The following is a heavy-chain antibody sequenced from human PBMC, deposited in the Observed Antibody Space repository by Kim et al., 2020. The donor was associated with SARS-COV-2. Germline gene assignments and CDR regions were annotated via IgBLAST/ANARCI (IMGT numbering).Heavy chain of an antibody. D-gene: IGHD1-26*01. CDR2: IKEDGSEK. Sequence: GGSLRLSCAASGFTFGSNWMSWVRQAPGKGLEWVANIKEDGSEKYYVDSVKGRFTFSRDNAKNSLYLEMNSLRVEDTAVYYCARDGPYGSLDHWGQGTLVTVSS. J-gene: IGHJ4*02. CDR3: ARDGPYGSLDH. CDR1: GFTFGSNW. V-gene: IGHV3-7*01.